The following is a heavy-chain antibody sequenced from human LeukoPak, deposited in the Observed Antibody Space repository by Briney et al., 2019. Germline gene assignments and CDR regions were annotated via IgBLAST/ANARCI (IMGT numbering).Heavy chain of an antibody. CDR1: GYTFTSYA. J-gene: IGHJ5*02. V-gene: IGHV1-3*01. Sequence: ASVKVSCKASGYTFTSYAMHWVRQAPGQRLEWMGWINAGNGNTNYAQKLQGRVTMTTDTSTSTAYMELRSLRSDDTAVYYCARGGTYYDFWSGYYTEIRFDPWGQGTLVTVSS. CDR2: INAGNGNT. CDR3: ARGGTYYDFWSGYYTEIRFDP. D-gene: IGHD3-3*01.